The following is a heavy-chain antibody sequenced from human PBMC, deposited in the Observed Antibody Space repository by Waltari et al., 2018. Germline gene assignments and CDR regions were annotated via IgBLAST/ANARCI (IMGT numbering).Heavy chain of an antibody. J-gene: IGHJ5*02. D-gene: IGHD4-4*01. Sequence: QLQLQESGPGLLKPSETLSLTSTASGGSIRAYYWSCIRQPAGKGLEWIGRIYTSGNTNYNPSLKSRATISIDRSKNQFSLNLSSVTAADTAVYYCARDQPVYSNYRFINRFDPWGQGNLVTVSS. CDR2: IYTSGNT. CDR3: ARDQPVYSNYRFINRFDP. CDR1: GGSIRAYY. V-gene: IGHV4-4*07.